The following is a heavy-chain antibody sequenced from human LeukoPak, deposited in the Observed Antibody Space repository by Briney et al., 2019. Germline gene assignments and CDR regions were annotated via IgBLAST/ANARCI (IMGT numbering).Heavy chain of an antibody. CDR2: ISSSSSTI. CDR3: ARDSSSGWLTRWYFDY. Sequence: PGGSLRLSCAASGFTFSSYSMNWVRQAPGKGLEWVSYISSSSSTIYYADSVKGRFTISRDNAKNSLYLQMNSLRAEDTAVYYCARDSSSGWLTRWYFDYWGQGTLVTVSS. D-gene: IGHD6-19*01. CDR1: GFTFSSYS. J-gene: IGHJ4*02. V-gene: IGHV3-48*04.